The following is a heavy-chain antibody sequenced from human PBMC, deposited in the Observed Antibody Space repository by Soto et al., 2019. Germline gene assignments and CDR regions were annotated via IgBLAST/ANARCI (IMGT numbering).Heavy chain of an antibody. CDR3: AREGGRYCTGGSCQVDY. D-gene: IGHD2-15*01. CDR2: ISYSGNT. Sequence: QLQLQESGPGLVKPSEPLSLTCTVSGGSISSSSYYWGWIRQPPGKGLEWIGSISYSGNTYYTPSLKSRGTISVDTSKNQFSLKLSSVTAADTAVYYCAREGGRYCTGGSCQVDYWGQGTLGTVSS. V-gene: IGHV4-39*02. CDR1: GGSISSSSYY. J-gene: IGHJ4*02.